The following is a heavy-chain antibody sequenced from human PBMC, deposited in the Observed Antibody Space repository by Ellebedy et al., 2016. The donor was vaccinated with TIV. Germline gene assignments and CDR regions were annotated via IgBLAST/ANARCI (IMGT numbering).Heavy chain of an antibody. V-gene: IGHV3-23*01. CDR3: AKLPVDYHWNYADDY. CDR2: IGGTGGTT. CDR1: GISLRSYA. J-gene: IGHJ4*02. D-gene: IGHD1-7*01. Sequence: GESLKISCAASGISLRSYAMSWVRQAPGKGLEWVSTIGGTGGTTYYRESVKGRFTVSRDTSRNTLYLQMSSLRAEDTAVYYCAKLPVDYHWNYADDYWGQGTLVTVSS.